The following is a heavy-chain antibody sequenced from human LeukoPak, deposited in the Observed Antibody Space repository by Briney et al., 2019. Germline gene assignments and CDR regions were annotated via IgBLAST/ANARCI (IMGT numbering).Heavy chain of an antibody. V-gene: IGHV4-59*01. J-gene: IGHJ4*02. D-gene: IGHD5-18*01. CDR2: IYYSGST. CDR1: GGSISGFY. Sequence: LETLSLTCTVSGGSISGFYWTWIRQSPGKKLEWIGYIYYSGSTKYNPSLNSRVTISLDTSKNQFSLNLTSVTAADTAVYYCARESGYSYGYGIDYWGQGTLVTLSS. CDR3: ARESGYSYGYGIDY.